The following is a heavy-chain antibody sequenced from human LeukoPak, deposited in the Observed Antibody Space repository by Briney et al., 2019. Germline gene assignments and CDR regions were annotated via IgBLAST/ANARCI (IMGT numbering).Heavy chain of an antibody. D-gene: IGHD2-2*01. CDR1: GFTFSSYS. V-gene: IGHV3-48*01. J-gene: IGHJ3*02. CDR2: ISSSSSTI. Sequence: TGGSLRLSCAASGFTFSSYSMNWVRQAPGKGLEWVSYISSSSSTIYYADSVKGRFTISRDNAKNSLYLQMNSLRAEDTAVYYCARDGWDIVVVPAALGAFDIWGQGTMVTVSS. CDR3: ARDGWDIVVVPAALGAFDI.